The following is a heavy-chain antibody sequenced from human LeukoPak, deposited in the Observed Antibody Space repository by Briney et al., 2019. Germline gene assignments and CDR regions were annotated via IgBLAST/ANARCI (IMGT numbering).Heavy chain of an antibody. CDR3: ARHLQNTAMIILAY. J-gene: IGHJ4*02. CDR2: MNLFSGDT. Sequence: ASVKVSCKASGHSFTSYDINWVRQAAGQGLEWMGWMNLFSGDTDYAQKFQGRITLTRDTSMSTVYMELSNLRSDDTAIYFCARHLQNTAMIILAYWGQGTQVTVSS. D-gene: IGHD5-18*01. V-gene: IGHV1-8*01. CDR1: GHSFTSYD.